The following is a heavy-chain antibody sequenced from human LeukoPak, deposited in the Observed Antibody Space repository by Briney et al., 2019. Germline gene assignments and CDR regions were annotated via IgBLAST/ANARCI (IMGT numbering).Heavy chain of an antibody. Sequence: SETLSLTCTFTGGSISSSSFYWGWIRQPPGKGLEWIGTVSYSGSTYYNPSLKSRVTISVDTSKHQFSLKLSSVTAADTAVYYCARSRGRSYGSWGQGTLVTVSS. J-gene: IGHJ4*02. CDR1: GGSISSSSFY. D-gene: IGHD5-18*01. V-gene: IGHV4-39*01. CDR2: VSYSGST. CDR3: ARSRGRSYGS.